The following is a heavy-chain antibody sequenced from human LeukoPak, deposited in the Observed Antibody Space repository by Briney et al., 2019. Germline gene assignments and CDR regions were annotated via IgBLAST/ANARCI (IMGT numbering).Heavy chain of an antibody. CDR1: GFTFSSYA. Sequence: GGSLRVSCAASGFTFSSYAMHWVRQAPGKGLEWVAVISYDGSNKYYADSVKGRFTISRDNSKNTLYLQMNSLRAEDTAVYYCVGHYDFWSGYSHDAFDIWGQGTMVTVSS. J-gene: IGHJ3*02. D-gene: IGHD3-3*01. CDR3: VGHYDFWSGYSHDAFDI. CDR2: ISYDGSNK. V-gene: IGHV3-30-3*01.